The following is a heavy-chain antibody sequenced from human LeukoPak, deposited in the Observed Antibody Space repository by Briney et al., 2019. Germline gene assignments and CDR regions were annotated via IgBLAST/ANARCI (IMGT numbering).Heavy chain of an antibody. CDR3: ARLSVVPAAMQFYYYYHMDV. Sequence: SETLSLTCTVSGGSISSYYWSWIRQPPGKGLEWIGYIFYSGSTNYNPSLKSRVTISVDTSKNQFSLKLSSATAADTAVYYCARLSVVPAAMQFYYYYHMDVWGKGTTVTVSS. D-gene: IGHD2-2*01. V-gene: IGHV4-59*08. CDR2: IFYSGST. J-gene: IGHJ6*03. CDR1: GGSISSYY.